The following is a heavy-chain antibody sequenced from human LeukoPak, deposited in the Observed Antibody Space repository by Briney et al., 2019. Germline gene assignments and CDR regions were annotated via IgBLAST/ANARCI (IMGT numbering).Heavy chain of an antibody. D-gene: IGHD3-22*01. J-gene: IGHJ5*02. CDR1: GGSISSYY. CDR3: ARDSSGYYHWFDP. CDR2: IYYSGTT. Sequence: SETLSLTCIVSGGSISSYYRSWIRQPPGKGLEGIGYIYYSGTTNYNPSLKSRATLSVDTSKNQFSLKLTSVTAADTAVYYCARDSSGYYHWFDPWGQGTLVTVSS. V-gene: IGHV4-59*01.